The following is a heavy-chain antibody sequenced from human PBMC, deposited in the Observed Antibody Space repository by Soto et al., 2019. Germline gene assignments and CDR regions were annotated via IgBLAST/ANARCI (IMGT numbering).Heavy chain of an antibody. J-gene: IGHJ6*02. CDR1: GFTFSDYG. Sequence: PGGSLRFSCAASGFTFSDYGMHWVRRAPGKGLEWVAVIWYDGNNKYYIDSVKGRFTISRDNSKSTLYLQMNSLRAEDTAVYYCARDDIPGIAVATYGMDVWGHGTTVTVSS. D-gene: IGHD6-19*01. V-gene: IGHV3-33*01. CDR3: ARDDIPGIAVATYGMDV. CDR2: IWYDGNNK.